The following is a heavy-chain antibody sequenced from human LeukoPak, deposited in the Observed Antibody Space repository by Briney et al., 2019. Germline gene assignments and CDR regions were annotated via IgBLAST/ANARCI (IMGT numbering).Heavy chain of an antibody. Sequence: SETLSLTCTVSGGSINSYYCSWIRQPAGKGLEWIGRIYSSGSTSYNPSLKSRVTMSVDTSKNQFSLKLSSVTAADTAVYYCARVSSSWYQDWYFDLWGRGTLVTVSS. CDR1: GGSINSYY. D-gene: IGHD6-13*01. V-gene: IGHV4-4*07. CDR2: IYSSGST. J-gene: IGHJ2*01. CDR3: ARVSSSWYQDWYFDL.